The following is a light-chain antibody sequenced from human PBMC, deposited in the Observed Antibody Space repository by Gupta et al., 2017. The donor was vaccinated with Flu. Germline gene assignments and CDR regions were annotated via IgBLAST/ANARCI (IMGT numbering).Light chain of an antibody. CDR1: SNSIATNF. V-gene: IGLV6-57*01. CDR3: ECSNSADVV. J-gene: IGLJ3*02. Sequence: TNSCFARSSNSIATNFVHYHQHRPGAPPLLVFYYNNHRPSVPPDRFSASISTSSTPVTITLYEVEDADDYYCSWECSNSADVVFGGGTKLTVL. CDR2: YNN.